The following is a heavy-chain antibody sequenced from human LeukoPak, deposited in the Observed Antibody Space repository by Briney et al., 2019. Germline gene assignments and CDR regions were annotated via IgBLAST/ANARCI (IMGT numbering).Heavy chain of an antibody. CDR1: GFTFSTYN. V-gene: IGHV3-21*06. CDR2: ISSRSSDI. Sequence: PGGSLRLSCAASGFTFSTYNMNWVRQAPGKGLEWVAYISSRSSDIYNADSLKGRFTISRDNAKNSLYLQMNNLGAEDTAVYYCAKGGPPNSSNWHSTFLYFDLWGRGTLVTVSS. D-gene: IGHD6-13*01. J-gene: IGHJ2*01. CDR3: AKGGPPNSSNWHSTFLYFDL.